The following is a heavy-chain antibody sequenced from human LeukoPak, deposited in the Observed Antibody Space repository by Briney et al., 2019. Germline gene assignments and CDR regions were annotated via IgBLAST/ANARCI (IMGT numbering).Heavy chain of an antibody. J-gene: IGHJ4*02. V-gene: IGHV3-20*04. CDR2: INWNGGTT. CDR3: ARDYGSGTKDY. D-gene: IGHD3-10*01. Sequence: GGSLRLSCEASGFTFGDHVMSWVRQVPGQGLEWVAHINWNGGTTRYGDSVRGRYTISRDNAKNTLYLQMNSQRAEDTAVYYCARDYGSGTKDYWGQGTLVTVSS. CDR1: GFTFGDHV.